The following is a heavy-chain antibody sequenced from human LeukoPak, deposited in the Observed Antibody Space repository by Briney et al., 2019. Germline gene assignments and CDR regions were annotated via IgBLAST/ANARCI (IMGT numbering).Heavy chain of an antibody. V-gene: IGHV4-34*01. CDR1: GLTVSRNY. J-gene: IGHJ4*02. CDR2: IKHSGST. Sequence: GSLRLSCAASGLTVSRNYMSWVRQPPGKGLEWIGEIKHSGSTNYNPSLKSRVTISVDTSKNQFSLKLSSVTAADTAVYYCARHGNSSGYYNYFDYWGQGTLVTVSS. D-gene: IGHD3-22*01. CDR3: ARHGNSSGYYNYFDY.